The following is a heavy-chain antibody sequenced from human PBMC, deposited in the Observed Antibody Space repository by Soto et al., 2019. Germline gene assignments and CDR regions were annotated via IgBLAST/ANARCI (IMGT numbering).Heavy chain of an antibody. V-gene: IGHV3-21*01. Sequence: GGSLRLSCAASGFIFSTYTINWVRQAPGKGLEWVASISSSSRDIFYADSVKARFTISRDNANSSVDLQMNGLRVGDTAMYYCVRDGYPAWVYGVDVWGQGTTVTVSS. CDR3: VRDGYPAWVYGVDV. D-gene: IGHD1-1*01. CDR1: GFIFSTYT. J-gene: IGHJ6*02. CDR2: ISSSSRDI.